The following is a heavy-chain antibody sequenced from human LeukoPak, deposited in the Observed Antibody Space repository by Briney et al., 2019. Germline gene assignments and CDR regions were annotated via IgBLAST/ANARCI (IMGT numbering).Heavy chain of an antibody. CDR2: INYSGST. CDR3: ARDPGGGNYFDY. J-gene: IGHJ4*02. CDR1: GGSFSGFD. Sequence: SETLSLTCAVHGGSFSGFDWTWIRQPPGKGLEWIGEINYSGSTNYNPSLKSRVTISADTSKKQFSLKLNSVTAADTAVYYCARDPGGGNYFDYWGQGTLVTVSS. D-gene: IGHD3-16*01. V-gene: IGHV4-34*01.